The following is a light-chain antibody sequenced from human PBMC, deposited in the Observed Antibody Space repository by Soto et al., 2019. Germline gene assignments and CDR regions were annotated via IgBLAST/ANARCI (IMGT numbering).Light chain of an antibody. J-gene: IGKJ5*01. CDR3: QQYNSYSYT. CDR2: RAS. V-gene: IGKV1-5*03. Sequence: DVQMTQSPSTLSASVGDRFTVTFLASQSISTWLAWYQQKPGEAPKLLIYRASSLESGVPSRFSGSGSGTEFTLTISSLQPDDFATYYCQQYNSYSYTFGQGTRLEIK. CDR1: QSISTW.